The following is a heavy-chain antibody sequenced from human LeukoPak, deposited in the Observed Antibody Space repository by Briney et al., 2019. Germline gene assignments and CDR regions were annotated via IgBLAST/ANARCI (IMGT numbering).Heavy chain of an antibody. V-gene: IGHV4-39*01. D-gene: IGHD1-26*01. Sequence: SETLSLTCTVSGGSISSSSYYWGWIRQPPGKGLEWIGRIYYSGSTYYNPSLKSRVTISVDTSKSQFSLKLSSVTAADRAVYYCARHGGYAYAFDIWGQGTTVTVSS. CDR2: IYYSGST. CDR1: GGSISSSSYY. CDR3: ARHGGYAYAFDI. J-gene: IGHJ3*02.